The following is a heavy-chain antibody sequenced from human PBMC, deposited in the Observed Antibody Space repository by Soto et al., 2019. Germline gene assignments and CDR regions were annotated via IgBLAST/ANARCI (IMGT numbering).Heavy chain of an antibody. CDR2: IYPGDSDT. Sequence: EVQLVQSGAEVKKPGESLKISCKGSGYSFTSYWIGWVRQMPGKGLEWMGIIYPGDSDTRYSPSFQGQVTISADKSISTAYLQWSRLKASDTAMYYCARHALLEWMLDAFDIWGQGTMVTVSS. CDR3: ARHALLEWMLDAFDI. D-gene: IGHD3-3*01. CDR1: GYSFTSYW. V-gene: IGHV5-51*01. J-gene: IGHJ3*02.